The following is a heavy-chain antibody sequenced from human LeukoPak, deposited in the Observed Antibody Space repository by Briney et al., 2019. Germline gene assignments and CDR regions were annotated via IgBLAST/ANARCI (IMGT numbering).Heavy chain of an antibody. CDR3: ARILNANYYDSSGHPDY. D-gene: IGHD3-22*01. CDR1: GYSISSGYY. Sequence: PSETLSLTCTVSGYSISSGYYWGWIRQPPGKGLEWIGSIYYSGSTYYNPSLKSRVTISVDTSKNQFSLKLSSVTAADTAVYYCARILNANYYDSSGHPDYWGQGTLVTVSS. J-gene: IGHJ4*02. CDR2: IYYSGST. V-gene: IGHV4-38-2*02.